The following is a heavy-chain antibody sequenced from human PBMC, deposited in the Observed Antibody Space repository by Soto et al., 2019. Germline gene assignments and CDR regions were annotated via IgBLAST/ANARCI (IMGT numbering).Heavy chain of an antibody. J-gene: IGHJ4*02. CDR2: ISAYNGNP. Sequence: QVQLVQSGAEMKKPGASVKVSCKASGYTFPSYGISWVRQAPGQGLEWMGWISAYNGNPHFAQKFQGRVTMTTDTSTTTAYMELRSLRSDDTAVYYCARTPEGGSSPLWGQGTLVTVSS. D-gene: IGHD1-26*01. V-gene: IGHV1-18*01. CDR1: GYTFPSYG. CDR3: ARTPEGGSSPL.